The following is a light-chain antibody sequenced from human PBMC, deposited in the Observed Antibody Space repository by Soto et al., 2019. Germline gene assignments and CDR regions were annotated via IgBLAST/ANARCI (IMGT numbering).Light chain of an antibody. CDR3: QKYNSAPRT. CDR2: AAS. Sequence: DIQMTQSPSSLSSSVGDGVTITCQASQDVSNYLAWYQQKPGKVPKLLIYAASTLQSGVPSRFSGSGSGTDFTLTISSLQPEDVATYYCQKYNSAPRTFGQGTKVDIK. J-gene: IGKJ1*01. CDR1: QDVSNY. V-gene: IGKV1-27*01.